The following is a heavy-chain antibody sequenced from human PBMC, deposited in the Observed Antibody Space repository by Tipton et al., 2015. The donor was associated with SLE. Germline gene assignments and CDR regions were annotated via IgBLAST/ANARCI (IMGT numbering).Heavy chain of an antibody. D-gene: IGHD6-19*01. CDR3: ARDSPTVAGTFDS. CDR1: GCSINSYY. V-gene: IGHV4-38-2*02. J-gene: IGHJ4*02. CDR2: IHHSGST. Sequence: TLSLTCSVSGCSINSYYWGWIRQPPGKGLEWIGSIHHSGSTYYNPSLKSRVTISVDTSKNQFSLKLTSVTPADTAVYYCARDSPTVAGTFDSWGQGTLVIVSA.